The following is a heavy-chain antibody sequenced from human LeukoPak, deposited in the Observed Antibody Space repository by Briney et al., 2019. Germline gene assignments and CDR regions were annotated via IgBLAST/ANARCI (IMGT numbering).Heavy chain of an antibody. CDR3: AKDPRITIFGVAGAFDI. Sequence: GGSLRLSCAASGFTFSSYAMSWVRQAPGKGLEWVSAISGSGGSTYYADSVKGRFTISRDNSKNTLYLQMNSLRVEDTAVYYCAKDPRITIFGVAGAFDIWGQGTMVTVSS. J-gene: IGHJ3*02. D-gene: IGHD3-3*01. CDR1: GFTFSSYA. CDR2: ISGSGGST. V-gene: IGHV3-23*01.